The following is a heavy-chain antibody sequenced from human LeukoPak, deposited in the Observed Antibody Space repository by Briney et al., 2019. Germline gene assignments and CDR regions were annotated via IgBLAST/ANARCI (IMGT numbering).Heavy chain of an antibody. CDR3: AKKRESSPTSFDN. V-gene: IGHV3-48*01. CDR1: GFTFSGDS. J-gene: IGHJ4*02. D-gene: IGHD2/OR15-2a*01. Sequence: GRCLRLSCAASGFTFSGDSMNWVRQAVGKGLGWVSYISASGSSIYYADSVKGRFTISRDNAKNSLYLQMSSLRAEDTALYYCAKKRESSPTSFDNWGQGTLVTVSS. CDR2: ISASGSSI.